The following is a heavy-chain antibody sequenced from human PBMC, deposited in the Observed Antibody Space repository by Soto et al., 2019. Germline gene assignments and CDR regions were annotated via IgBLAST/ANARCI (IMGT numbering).Heavy chain of an antibody. V-gene: IGHV3-53*01. CDR3: ASWHLQEHAYDV. D-gene: IGHD4-4*01. Sequence: DVQLVESGGGLIQPGGSLRPSCAAFGLTASGKNNMPWARQPPGKGLEWVSGLYAVDGTYYEDSGKGRFTTSGDSSKTIVYIQMDSLRPDDTAVYYCASWHLQEHAYDVWGQGTTVTVSS. J-gene: IGHJ3*01. CDR1: GLTASGKNN. CDR2: LYAVDGT.